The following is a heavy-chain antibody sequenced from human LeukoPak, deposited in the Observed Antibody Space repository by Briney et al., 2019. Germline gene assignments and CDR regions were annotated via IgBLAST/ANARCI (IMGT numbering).Heavy chain of an antibody. CDR2: IYYSGST. V-gene: IGHV4-59*08. D-gene: IGHD5-24*01. CDR3: ARHPTDNYSFDY. CDR1: GGSISSYY. J-gene: IGHJ4*02. Sequence: PSETLSLTCTVSGGSISSYYWSWIRQPPGMGPEWIGYIYYSGSTKYSPSLNSRATISVDTSKNQFSLKLSSVTAADTAVYYCARHPTDNYSFDYWGQGALVTVSS.